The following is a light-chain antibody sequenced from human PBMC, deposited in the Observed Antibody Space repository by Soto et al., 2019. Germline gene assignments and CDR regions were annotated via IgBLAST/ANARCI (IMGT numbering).Light chain of an antibody. CDR1: QTVSNNF. CDR2: AAS. Sequence: IVLTQSPGTLSLSPGERATLSCRASQTVSNNFLAWYQEKPGRGPRLLIYAASTKATGIPDRFSGSGSGTDVTLTISRLDPEDFAVYYCRQYGRSLEFAVGGGTKVEIK. V-gene: IGKV3-20*01. CDR3: RQYGRSLEFA. J-gene: IGKJ4*01.